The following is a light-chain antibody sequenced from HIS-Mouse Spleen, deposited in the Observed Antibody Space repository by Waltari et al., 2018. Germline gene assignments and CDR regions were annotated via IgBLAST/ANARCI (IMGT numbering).Light chain of an antibody. Sequence: EIVLTQSPGTLSLSPGERATLSCRASQSVSSSYLAWYQQKPGQAPRILIDGASSRATGIPDRFSGSGSGTDFTLTISRLEPEDVAVYYCQQYGSSPPITFGQGTRLEIK. J-gene: IGKJ5*01. CDR2: GAS. CDR1: QSVSSSY. CDR3: QQYGSSPPIT. V-gene: IGKV3-20*01.